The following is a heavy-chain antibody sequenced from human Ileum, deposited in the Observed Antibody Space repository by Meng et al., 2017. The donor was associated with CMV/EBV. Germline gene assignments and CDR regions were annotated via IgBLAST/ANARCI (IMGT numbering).Heavy chain of an antibody. V-gene: IGHV4-4*07. CDR1: GDSMSSYY. CDR3: AREGPTDWGRALDY. Sequence: QCAGPGLLTPAQTLSLPRTISGDSMSSYYWSWIRQPAGKGLEWIGRIYTSGSSNYNSSLKSRVTMSVDTSKNQFSMKLNSVTAADTAVYYCAREGPTDWGRALDYWGQGTLVTVSS. CDR2: IYTSGSS. J-gene: IGHJ4*02. D-gene: IGHD7-27*01.